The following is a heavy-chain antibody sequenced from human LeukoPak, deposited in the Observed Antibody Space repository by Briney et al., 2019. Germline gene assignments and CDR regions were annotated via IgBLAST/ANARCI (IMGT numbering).Heavy chain of an antibody. CDR2: IIPIFGTA. V-gene: IGHV1-69*05. CDR1: GGTFSSYA. J-gene: IGHJ3*02. Sequence: SVKVSCKASGGTFSSYAISWVRQAPGQGLEWMGGIIPIFGTANYAQKFQGRVTITTDESTSTAYMELSSLRSEDTAVYYCARVTGYCSSTSCGAFDIWGQGTMVTVSS. CDR3: ARVTGYCSSTSCGAFDI. D-gene: IGHD2-2*01.